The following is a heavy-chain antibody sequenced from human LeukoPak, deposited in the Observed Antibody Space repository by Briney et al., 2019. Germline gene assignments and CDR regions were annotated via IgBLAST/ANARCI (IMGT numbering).Heavy chain of an antibody. V-gene: IGHV4-61*01. CDR1: GGSISSGSYY. D-gene: IGHD3-22*01. Sequence: SQTLSLTCSVSGGSISSGSYYWSWIRQPPGKGLEWIGYIYYSGSTNYNPSLKSRVTISVDTSKNQFSLKLSSVTAADTAVYYCARGYYDSRYDYWGQGTLVTVSS. CDR2: IYYSGST. J-gene: IGHJ4*02. CDR3: ARGYYDSRYDY.